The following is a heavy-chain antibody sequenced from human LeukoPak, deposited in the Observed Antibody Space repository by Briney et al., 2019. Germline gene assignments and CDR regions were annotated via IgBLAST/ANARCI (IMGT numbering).Heavy chain of an antibody. D-gene: IGHD2-2*01. Sequence: GGSLRLSCAASGFTFSSYSMNWVRQAPGKGLEWVSSISSSSSYIYYADSVKGRFTISRDNAKNSLYLQMNSLRAEDTAVYYCAREWGEVPVAMESYGRDVWGKGTTVTVSS. V-gene: IGHV3-21*01. CDR1: GFTFSSYS. CDR2: ISSSSSYI. CDR3: AREWGEVPVAMESYGRDV. J-gene: IGHJ6*04.